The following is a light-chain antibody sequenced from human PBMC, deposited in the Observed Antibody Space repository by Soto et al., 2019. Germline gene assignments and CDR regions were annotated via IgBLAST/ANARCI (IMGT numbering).Light chain of an antibody. CDR1: QGISSW. J-gene: IGKJ4*01. Sequence: DIQMSQSPSSVSASVGDRFTITWRASQGISSWLAWYQQKPGKAPKLLIYAASNLHSGVPSRFSASGSGTDFTLTISNLQPEDFATYSCQQTYTTPLTFGGGTKVDI. CDR3: QQTYTTPLT. CDR2: AAS. V-gene: IGKV1-12*01.